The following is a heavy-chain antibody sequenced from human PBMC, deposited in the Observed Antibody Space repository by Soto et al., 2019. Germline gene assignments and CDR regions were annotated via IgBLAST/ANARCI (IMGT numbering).Heavy chain of an antibody. Sequence: QVQLVQSGAEVKKPGASVKVSCKASGYTFTSYAMHWVRQAPGQRLEWMGWINAGNGNTKYSQKFQGRVTITRDTSASTAYMELSSLRSEDTAVYCCARAGAEGSRYGMDVWGQGTTVTVSS. V-gene: IGHV1-3*01. CDR1: GYTFTSYA. CDR3: ARAGAEGSRYGMDV. D-gene: IGHD3-10*01. J-gene: IGHJ6*02. CDR2: INAGNGNT.